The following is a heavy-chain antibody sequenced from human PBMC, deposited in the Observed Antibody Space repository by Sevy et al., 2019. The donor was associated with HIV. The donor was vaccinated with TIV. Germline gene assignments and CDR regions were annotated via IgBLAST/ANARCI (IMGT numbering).Heavy chain of an antibody. CDR2: IYYSGNT. CDR3: TRDGGAYDYFDY. J-gene: IGHJ4*02. Sequence: SETLSLTCTVSGGSISSYYWSWIRQPPGKGLEWIGYIYYSGNTNYNPSLKSRVTISVDTSKNQFSLKLSSVTAADTAMYYCTRDGGAYDYFDYWGQGTLVTVSS. V-gene: IGHV4-59*01. CDR1: GGSISSYY. D-gene: IGHD5-12*01.